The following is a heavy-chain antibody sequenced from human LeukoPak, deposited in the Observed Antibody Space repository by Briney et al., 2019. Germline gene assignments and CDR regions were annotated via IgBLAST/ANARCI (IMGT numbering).Heavy chain of an antibody. V-gene: IGHV3-48*02. CDR2: ISGSSSTI. Sequence: GGSLRLSCAASGFTFSSYSMNWVRQAPGKGLEWVSYISGSSSTIYYADSVKGRFTISRDNAKNSLYLQMNSLRDEDTAVYYCARDSEFGELLPFDYWGQGTLVTVSS. CDR3: ARDSEFGELLPFDY. CDR1: GFTFSSYS. D-gene: IGHD3-10*01. J-gene: IGHJ4*02.